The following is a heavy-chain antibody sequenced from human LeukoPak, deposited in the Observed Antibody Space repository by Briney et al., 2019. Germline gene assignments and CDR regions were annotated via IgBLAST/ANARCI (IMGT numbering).Heavy chain of an antibody. D-gene: IGHD6-19*01. CDR3: ARMTSSGWYAAGYYFDY. Sequence: SETLSLTCSVSGGSISIYYWSWIRQPAGKGLEWIGRIYTSGSTNYNPSLKSRVTMSVDTSKNQFSLTLNSVTAADTGVYYCARMTSSGWYAAGYYFDYWGQGTLVTVSS. CDR2: IYTSGST. V-gene: IGHV4-4*07. CDR1: GGSISIYY. J-gene: IGHJ4*02.